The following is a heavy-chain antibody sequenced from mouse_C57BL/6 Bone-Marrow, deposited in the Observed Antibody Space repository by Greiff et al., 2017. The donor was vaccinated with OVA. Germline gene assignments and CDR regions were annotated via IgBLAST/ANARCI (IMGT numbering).Heavy chain of an antibody. V-gene: IGHV1-50*01. J-gene: IGHJ2*01. CDR2: IDPSDSYT. Sequence: QVQLQQPGAELVKPGASVKLSCKASGYTFTSYWMQWVKQRPGQGLEWIGEIDPSDSYTNYNPKFKGKATLTVDTSYSPAYMQLSNLTSEESAVYYCAREDYGSSYGYFDYWGQGTTLTVSS. CDR3: AREDYGSSYGYFDY. D-gene: IGHD1-1*01. CDR1: GYTFTSYW.